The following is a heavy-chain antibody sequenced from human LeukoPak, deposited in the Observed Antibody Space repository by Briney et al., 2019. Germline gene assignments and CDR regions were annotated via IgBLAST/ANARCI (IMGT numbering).Heavy chain of an antibody. D-gene: IGHD6-13*01. V-gene: IGHV1-2*02. CDR2: LNPINPNSDDI. CDR3: ARGGYSSSLYDY. CDR1: GYTFTAYY. J-gene: IGHJ4*02. Sequence: ASVKVSCKTSGYTFTAYYMHWVRQAPGQGLEWMGWLNPINPNSDDIHYAQKFRGRVTMTRDTSISTAYVELSSLRADDTAVYYCARGGYSSSLYDYWGQGTLVTVSS.